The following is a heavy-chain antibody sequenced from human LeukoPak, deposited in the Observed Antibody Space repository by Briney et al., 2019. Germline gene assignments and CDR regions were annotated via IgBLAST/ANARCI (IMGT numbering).Heavy chain of an antibody. CDR2: INQDGSEK. D-gene: IGHD4-23*01. CDR1: GFTFSSYW. CDR3: AISSPVATVGY. Sequence: GGSLRLSCAASGFTFSSYWMSWVRQAPGKGLEWVANINQDGSEKYYVDSVRGRFTISRDNAKNSLYLQMNSLRAEDTAVYYCAISSPVATVGYWGQGTLVTVSS. J-gene: IGHJ4*02. V-gene: IGHV3-7*01.